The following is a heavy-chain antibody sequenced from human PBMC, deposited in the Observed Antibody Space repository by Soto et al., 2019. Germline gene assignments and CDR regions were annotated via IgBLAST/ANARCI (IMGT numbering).Heavy chain of an antibody. J-gene: IGHJ4*02. Sequence: PGGSLRLSCAASGFTFDDYAMHWVRQAPGKGLEWVSSISWNSGNIGYADSVKGRFTISRDNAKNTLYLQMNSLRAEDTAMYYCARDKWQTISDYWGQGTLVTVSS. D-gene: IGHD3-3*01. CDR1: GFTFDDYA. CDR3: ARDKWQTISDY. CDR2: ISWNSGNI. V-gene: IGHV3-9*01.